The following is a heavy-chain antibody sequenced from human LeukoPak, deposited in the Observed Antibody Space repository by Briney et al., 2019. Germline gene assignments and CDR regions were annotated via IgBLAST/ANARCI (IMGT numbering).Heavy chain of an antibody. J-gene: IGHJ3*02. CDR3: ARLRREFDAFDI. CDR1: GYSISTGYY. Sequence: SETLSLTCTVSGYSISTGYYWDWIRQPPGKGLEWIGTFYHGGSTYYNPSLKSRVTISVDTSKNQFSLKLSSVTAADTAVYYCARLRREFDAFDIWGQGTMVTVSS. D-gene: IGHD3-10*01. CDR2: FYHGGST. V-gene: IGHV4-38-2*02.